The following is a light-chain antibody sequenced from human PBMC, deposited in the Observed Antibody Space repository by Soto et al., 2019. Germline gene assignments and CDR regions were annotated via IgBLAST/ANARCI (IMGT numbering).Light chain of an antibody. V-gene: IGLV1-51*01. CDR2: DNN. CDR3: GTWDSSLGAGRV. CDR1: SSNIGNNY. Sequence: QSVLTQPPSVSAAPGQTVTISCSGSSSNIGNNYVSWYQQLPGTAPKLLIYDNNKRPSGIPDRFSGSKSGTSATLGITGLQAGGEADYYCGTWDSSLGAGRVFGGGTKVTLL. J-gene: IGLJ2*01.